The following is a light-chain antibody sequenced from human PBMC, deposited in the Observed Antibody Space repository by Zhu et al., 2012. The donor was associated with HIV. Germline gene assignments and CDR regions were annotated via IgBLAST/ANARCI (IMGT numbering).Light chain of an antibody. V-gene: IGKV3-20*01. J-gene: IGKJ1*01. Sequence: EMVMTQSPDTLSVSPGERAALSCRASQSVSSKLAWYQQKPGQAPRLLIYGASSRAIGIPDRFSGSGSGTDFTLTISRLEPEDFAVYYCQQYGSSPWTFGQGTKVEIK. CDR1: QSVSSK. CDR2: GAS. CDR3: QQYGSSPWT.